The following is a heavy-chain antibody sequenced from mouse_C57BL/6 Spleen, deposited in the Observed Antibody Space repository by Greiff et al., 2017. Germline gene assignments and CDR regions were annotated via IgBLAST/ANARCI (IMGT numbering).Heavy chain of an antibody. D-gene: IGHD2-13*01. CDR2: ISDGGSYT. CDR3: ARDGDYRLCDY. J-gene: IGHJ2*01. CDR1: GFTFSSYA. Sequence: EVKLVESGGGLVKPGGSLKLSCAASGFTFSSYAMSWVRQTPEKRLEWVATISDGGSYTYYPDNVKGRFTISRDNAKNNLYLQMSHLKSEDTAMYYCARDGDYRLCDYWGQGTTLTVSS. V-gene: IGHV5-4*01.